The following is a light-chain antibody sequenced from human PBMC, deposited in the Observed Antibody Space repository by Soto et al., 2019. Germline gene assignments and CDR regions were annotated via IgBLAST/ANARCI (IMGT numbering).Light chain of an antibody. CDR2: DAS. V-gene: IGKV1-5*01. CDR1: QTISSW. CDR3: QQYHTSSIT. Sequence: DIQMTQSPSTLSAYVGDRVTITCRASQTISSWLAWYQQKPGKAPTLLIYDASTLERGVPSRFSGTGSGTEFTLSIDSLQPDDFATYYCQQYHTSSITFGQGTRLEIK. J-gene: IGKJ5*01.